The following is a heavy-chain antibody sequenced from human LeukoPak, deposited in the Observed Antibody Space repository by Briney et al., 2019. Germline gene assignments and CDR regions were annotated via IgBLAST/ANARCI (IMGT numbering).Heavy chain of an antibody. J-gene: IGHJ5*02. D-gene: IGHD3-16*02. CDR2: MNPNSGNT. V-gene: IGHV1-8*01. CDR3: ARVEYDYVWGSHRYTDPSGGNT. Sequence: ASVKVSCKASGYTFTSYDINWVRQATGQGLEWMGWMNPNSGNTGYAQKFQGRVTMTRNTSISTAYMELSSLRSEDTAVYYCARVEYDYVWGSHRYTDPSGGNTWGQGTLVTVSS. CDR1: GYTFTSYD.